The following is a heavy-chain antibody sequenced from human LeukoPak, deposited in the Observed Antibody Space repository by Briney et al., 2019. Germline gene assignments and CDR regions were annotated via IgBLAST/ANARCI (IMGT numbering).Heavy chain of an antibody. CDR2: MSYDGSNK. Sequence: GGSLRLSCAASGFTFSSYGMHWVRQAPGKGLEWVAVMSYDGSNKYYADSVKGRFTISRDNSKNTLYLQMNSLRAEDTAVYYCARDPRGNWNDVPFDYWGQGTLVTVSS. CDR3: ARDPRGNWNDVPFDY. J-gene: IGHJ4*02. D-gene: IGHD1-1*01. CDR1: GFTFSSYG. V-gene: IGHV3-30*03.